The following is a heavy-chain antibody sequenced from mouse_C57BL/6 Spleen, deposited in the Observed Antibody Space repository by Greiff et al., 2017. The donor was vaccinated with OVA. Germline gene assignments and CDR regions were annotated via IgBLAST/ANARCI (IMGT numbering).Heavy chain of an antibody. V-gene: IGHV1-76*01. CDR1: GYTFTDYY. D-gene: IGHD2-3*01. CDR3: ARDGYYLYYFDY. J-gene: IGHJ2*01. Sequence: VQLQQSGAELVRPGASVKLSCKASGYTFTDYYINWVKQRPGQGLEWIARIYPGSGNTYYNEKFKGKATLTAEKSSSTAYMQLSSLTSEDSAVYFCARDGYYLYYFDYWGQGTTLTVSS. CDR2: IYPGSGNT.